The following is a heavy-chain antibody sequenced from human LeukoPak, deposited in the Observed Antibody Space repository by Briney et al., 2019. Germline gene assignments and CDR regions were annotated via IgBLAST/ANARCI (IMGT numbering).Heavy chain of an antibody. D-gene: IGHD6-6*01. V-gene: IGHV5-51*01. CDR1: GYSFTSYW. Sequence: GESLNISCKGSGYSFTSYWIDRVRQMPGKGMEWMGIIYYGESDTRYSPSFQGQVTISADKYISTAYMQWSSLKASDTAMYYCARVAARLGHYYYYMDVWGKGTTVTVSS. J-gene: IGHJ6*03. CDR3: ARVAARLGHYYYYMDV. CDR2: IYYGESDT.